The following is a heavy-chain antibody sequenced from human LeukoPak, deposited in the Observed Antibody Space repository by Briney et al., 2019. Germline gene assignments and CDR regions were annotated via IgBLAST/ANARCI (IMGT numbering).Heavy chain of an antibody. J-gene: IGHJ4*02. CDR1: GGTFSSYA. Sequence: SVKVSCKASGGTFSSYAISWVRQAPGQGLEWMGRIIPILGIANYAQKFQGRVTITADKSTSTAYMELSSLRSEDTAVYHCASSPSYCSSTSCYFYWGQGTLVTVSS. CDR3: ASSPSYCSSTSCYFY. CDR2: IIPILGIA. D-gene: IGHD2-2*01. V-gene: IGHV1-69*04.